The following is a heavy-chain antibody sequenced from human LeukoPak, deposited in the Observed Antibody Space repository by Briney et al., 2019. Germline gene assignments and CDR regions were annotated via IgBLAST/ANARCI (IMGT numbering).Heavy chain of an antibody. CDR2: ISAYNGNT. CDR3: AVTYYYDSSGYRPDAFDI. CDR1: GYTFTSYG. J-gene: IGHJ3*02. Sequence: ASVKASCKASGYTFTSYGISWVRQAPGQGLEWMGWISAYNGNTNYAQKLQGRVTMTTDTSTSTAYMELRSLRSDDTAVYYCAVTYYYDSSGYRPDAFDIWGQGTMVTVSS. V-gene: IGHV1-18*01. D-gene: IGHD3-22*01.